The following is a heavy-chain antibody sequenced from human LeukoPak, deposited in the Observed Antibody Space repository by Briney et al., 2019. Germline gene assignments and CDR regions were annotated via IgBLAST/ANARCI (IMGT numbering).Heavy chain of an antibody. Sequence: GGSLRLSCAASGFTFSSYGMHWVRQAPGKGLEGVAVIWYDGSNKYYADSVKGRFTISRDDSKTTLYLQMNSLTAEATAVYYCPKDFSPPPYYYYYYMDVWGKGTTVTVSS. D-gene: IGHD3-3*01. CDR2: IWYDGSNK. V-gene: IGHV3-33*06. CDR1: GFTFSSYG. CDR3: PKDFSPPPYYYYYYMDV. J-gene: IGHJ6*03.